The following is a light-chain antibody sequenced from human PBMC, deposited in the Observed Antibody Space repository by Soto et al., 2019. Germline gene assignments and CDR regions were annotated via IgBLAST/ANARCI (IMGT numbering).Light chain of an antibody. CDR1: QGISSW. Sequence: DIHMTHSPSTLSASVGDRVTITCRASQGISSWLAWYQQKPGKAPKLLIYKASSLESGVPSRFSGSGSGTEFTLTISSLQPDDFATYYCQQYNSFMYTFGQGTKVDIK. CDR3: QQYNSFMYT. CDR2: KAS. V-gene: IGKV1-5*03. J-gene: IGKJ2*01.